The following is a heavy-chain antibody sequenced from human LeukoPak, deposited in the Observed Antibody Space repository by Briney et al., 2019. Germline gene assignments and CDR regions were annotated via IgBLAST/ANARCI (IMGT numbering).Heavy chain of an antibody. Sequence: GGSLRLSCAASGFTFSSYEMNWVRQAPGKGLEWVSYISSSGSTIYYADSVKGRFTISRDNSKNTVYLQMNSLRAEDTAVYYCARDKAARHLDYWGQGALVTVSS. CDR1: GFTFSSYE. CDR3: ARDKAARHLDY. V-gene: IGHV3-48*03. CDR2: ISSSGSTI. J-gene: IGHJ4*02. D-gene: IGHD6-6*01.